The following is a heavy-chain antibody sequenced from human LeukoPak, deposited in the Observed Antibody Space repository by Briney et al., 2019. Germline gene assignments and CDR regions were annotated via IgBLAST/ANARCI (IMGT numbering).Heavy chain of an antibody. CDR1: RFTFSNYW. J-gene: IGHJ6*02. Sequence: PGGSLRLSCGASRFTFSNYWMSWVRQAPGKGLEWVANIKEDGSEKGYVDSVKGRFTISRDNAKNSLYLQMNSLRAEDTGVYYCAKGMEQRLYFYYYDMDVWGQGTMVIVSS. V-gene: IGHV3-7*03. CDR3: AKGMEQRLYFYYYDMDV. D-gene: IGHD1-26*01. CDR2: IKEDGSEK.